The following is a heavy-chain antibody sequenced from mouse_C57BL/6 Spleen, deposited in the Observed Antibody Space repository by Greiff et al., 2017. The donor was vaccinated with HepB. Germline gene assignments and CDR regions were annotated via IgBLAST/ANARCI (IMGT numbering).Heavy chain of an antibody. V-gene: IGHV1-64*01. CDR2: IHPNSGST. D-gene: IGHD4-1*01. CDR1: GYTFTSYW. CDR3: ARGRLGGAY. J-gene: IGHJ3*01. Sequence: QAQLQQPGAELVKPGASVKLSCKASGYTFTSYWMHWVKQRPGQGHEWIGMIHPNSGSTNYNEKFKSKASLTVDKTSSTAYMQLSSLTSEDSAVYDSARGRLGGAYWGQGTLVTVSA.